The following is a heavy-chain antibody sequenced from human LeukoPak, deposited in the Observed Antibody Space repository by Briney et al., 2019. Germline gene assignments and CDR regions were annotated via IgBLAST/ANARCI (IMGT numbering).Heavy chain of an antibody. V-gene: IGHV4-59*01. CDR3: ARDDLTGYYKS. CDR2: IYHSGST. D-gene: IGHD3-9*01. Sequence: SETLSLTCTVSGGSISSYYWSWIRQPPGKGLEWIGYIYHSGSTNYNPSLKSRVTISVDTSKNQFSLKLSSVTAADTAVHYCARDDLTGYYKSWGQGTLVTVSS. J-gene: IGHJ5*02. CDR1: GGSISSYY.